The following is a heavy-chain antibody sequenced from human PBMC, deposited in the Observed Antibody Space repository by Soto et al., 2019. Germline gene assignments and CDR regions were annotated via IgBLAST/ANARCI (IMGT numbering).Heavy chain of an antibody. CDR1: VFTVSSNY. V-gene: IGHV3-53*01. J-gene: IGHJ4*02. CDR2: IYTGGTT. CDR3: AVAEWSC. Sequence: PVGSLRLSCASSVFTVSSNYMSWVRQSPGKWLEWVSVIYTGGTTYYADSVKGRFTISRDNSKNTLYLQMNSPRAEDTAVYYCAVAEWSCWGQGTLVSVS. D-gene: IGHD3-3*01.